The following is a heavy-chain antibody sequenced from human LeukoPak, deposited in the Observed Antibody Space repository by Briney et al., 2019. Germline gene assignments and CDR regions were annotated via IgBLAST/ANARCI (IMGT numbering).Heavy chain of an antibody. Sequence: SETLSLTCAVYGGSFSGYYWSWIRQPPGKGLEWIGEINHSGSTNYNPSLKSRVTISVGTSKNQFSLKLSSVTAADTAVYYCARMGSSSSSYWGQGTLVTVSS. CDR1: GGSFSGYY. D-gene: IGHD6-6*01. CDR3: ARMGSSSSSY. J-gene: IGHJ4*02. V-gene: IGHV4-34*01. CDR2: INHSGST.